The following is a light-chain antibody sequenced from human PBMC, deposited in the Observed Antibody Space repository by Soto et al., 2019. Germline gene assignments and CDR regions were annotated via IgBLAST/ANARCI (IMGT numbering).Light chain of an antibody. J-gene: IGLJ1*01. V-gene: IGLV2-14*03. CDR1: RTDVDGYDY. CDR2: DVY. CDR3: TSYTSSPPLYV. Sequence: QSVLTQPASVSGSPGQSIAISCTGGRTDVDGYDYVSWYQQHPGQAPQLIIYDVYNRPSGVSHRFSGSKSGDTASLTISGLQAEVEANYSSTSYTSSPPLYVSGTGTKVT.